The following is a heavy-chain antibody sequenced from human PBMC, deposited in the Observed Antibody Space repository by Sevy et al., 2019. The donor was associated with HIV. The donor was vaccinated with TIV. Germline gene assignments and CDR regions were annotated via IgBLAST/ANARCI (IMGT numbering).Heavy chain of an antibody. V-gene: IGHV3-74*01. CDR3: AREGVDFWSGPVDFYYGMGV. Sequence: GGSLRLSCAASGFTFSRYWMHWVRQAPGKGLVWVSRINGDGSNPIYADSVKGRFTISRDNAKNTVFLQMHSLRAEDTAVYYCAREGVDFWSGPVDFYYGMGVWGQGTTVTVSS. CDR2: INGDGSNP. CDR1: GFTFSRYW. J-gene: IGHJ6*02. D-gene: IGHD3-3*01.